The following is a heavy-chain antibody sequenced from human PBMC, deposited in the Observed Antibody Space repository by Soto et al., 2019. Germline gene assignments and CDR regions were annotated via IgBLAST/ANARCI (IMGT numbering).Heavy chain of an antibody. CDR1: GYTFTSYD. D-gene: IGHD2-15*01. Sequence: ASVKVSCKASGYTFTSYDINWVRQATGQGLEWMGWMNPNSGNTGYAQKFQGRVTTTRNTSISTAYMELSSLRSEDTAVYYCARGPYCSGGSCSEYYYYYYMDVWGKGTTVTVSS. J-gene: IGHJ6*03. V-gene: IGHV1-8*01. CDR2: MNPNSGNT. CDR3: ARGPYCSGGSCSEYYYYYYMDV.